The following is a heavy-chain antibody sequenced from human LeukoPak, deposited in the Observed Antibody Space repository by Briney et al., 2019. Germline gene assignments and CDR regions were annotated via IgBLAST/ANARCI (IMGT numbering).Heavy chain of an antibody. V-gene: IGHV3-20*04. CDR3: ARVGEGAAKD. CDR1: GFTLDDYG. D-gene: IGHD1-26*01. J-gene: IGHJ4*02. CDR2: INWNGGST. Sequence: GGSLRLSCAASGFTLDDYGMNWVRQGPGKGLEWVSGINWNGGSTGYADSVKGRFTISSDNSKNTLYLQMNSLRVEDTAVCYCARVGEGAAKDWGQGTLVTVSS.